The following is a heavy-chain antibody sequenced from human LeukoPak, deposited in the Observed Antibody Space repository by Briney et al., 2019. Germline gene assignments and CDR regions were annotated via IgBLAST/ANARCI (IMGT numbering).Heavy chain of an antibody. Sequence: PGGSLRLSCAASGFTFSTYSMNWVRQAPGKGLEWVSYISSSGSTIYYAGSVEGRFTISRDNAKNSLYLQMNSLRAEDTAVYYCARGATVWARMDVWGKGTTVTVSS. D-gene: IGHD4-17*01. CDR2: ISSSGSTI. CDR1: GFTFSTYS. CDR3: ARGATVWARMDV. V-gene: IGHV3-48*04. J-gene: IGHJ6*03.